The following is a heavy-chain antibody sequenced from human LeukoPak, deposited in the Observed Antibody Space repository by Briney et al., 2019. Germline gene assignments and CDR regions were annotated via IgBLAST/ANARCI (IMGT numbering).Heavy chain of an antibody. V-gene: IGHV4-39*07. CDR3: ARVAPISPLRPHFDH. Sequence: PSETLSLTCSVSGGSISSSSYYWGWIRQPPGKGLEWIGSMYYSGSTYYNPSLKSRVTISEDTSKNQFSLKLSSVTAADTAVYYCARVAPISPLRPHFDHWGQGTLVTVSS. D-gene: IGHD4-17*01. CDR2: MYYSGST. CDR1: GGSISSSSYY. J-gene: IGHJ4*02.